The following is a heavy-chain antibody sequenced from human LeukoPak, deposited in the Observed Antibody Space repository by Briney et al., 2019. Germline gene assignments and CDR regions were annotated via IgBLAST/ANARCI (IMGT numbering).Heavy chain of an antibody. CDR2: ISSSSSYI. Sequence: GGSLRLSCAASRFTFSSYSMNWVRQAPGKGLEWVSSISSSSSYIYYADSANGRFTISRDNAKNSLYLQMNSLRAEDTPPDYPARGGVGATPFDFWGQGTLVTVSS. V-gene: IGHV3-21*03. D-gene: IGHD1-26*01. CDR1: RFTFSSYS. J-gene: IGHJ4*02. CDR3: ARGGVGATPFDF.